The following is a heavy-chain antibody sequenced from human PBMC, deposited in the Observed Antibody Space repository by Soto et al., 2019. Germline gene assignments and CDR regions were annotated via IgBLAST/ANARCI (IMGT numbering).Heavy chain of an antibody. V-gene: IGHV1-69*01. J-gene: IGHJ1*01. CDR1: GTFSSYA. D-gene: IGHD3-16*01. Sequence: GTFSSYAISWVRQAPGQGLEWMGGIIPIFSTANYAQKFQGRVTITADESTSTAYRELSSLRSEHTAVYYCARGGGLVFGGYFAHRDLYQH. CDR3: ARGGGLVFGGYFAHRDLYQH. CDR2: IIPIFSTA.